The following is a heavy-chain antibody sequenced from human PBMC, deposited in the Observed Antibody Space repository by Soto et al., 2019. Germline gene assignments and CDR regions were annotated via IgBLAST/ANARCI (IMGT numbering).Heavy chain of an antibody. CDR1: GYTFTSYG. Sequence: RASVKVSCKASGYTFTSYGISWVRQAPGQGLEWMGWISAYNGNTNYAQKLQGRVTMTTDTSTSTAYMELRSLRSDDTAVYYCARDYYDILTGYSDYYYYGMDVWGQGTTVTVSS. CDR3: ARDYYDILTGYSDYYYYGMDV. V-gene: IGHV1-18*01. J-gene: IGHJ6*02. D-gene: IGHD3-9*01. CDR2: ISAYNGNT.